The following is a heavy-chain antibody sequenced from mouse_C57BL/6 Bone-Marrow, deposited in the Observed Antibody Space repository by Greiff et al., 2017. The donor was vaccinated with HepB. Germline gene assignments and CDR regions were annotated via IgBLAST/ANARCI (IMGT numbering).Heavy chain of an antibody. D-gene: IGHD2-4*01. Sequence: EVMLVESGGGLVQSGRSLRLSCATSGFTFSDFYMEWVRQAPGKGLEWIAASRNKANDYTTEYSASVKGRFIVSRDTSQSILYLQMNALRAEDTAIYYCARDALYDYDRGYAMDYWGQGTSVTVSS. CDR3: ARDALYDYDRGYAMDY. J-gene: IGHJ4*01. CDR1: GFTFSDFY. V-gene: IGHV7-1*01. CDR2: SRNKANDYTT.